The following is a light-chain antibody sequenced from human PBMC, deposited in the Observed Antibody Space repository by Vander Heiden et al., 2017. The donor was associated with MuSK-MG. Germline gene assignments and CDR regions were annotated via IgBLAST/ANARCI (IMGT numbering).Light chain of an antibody. CDR1: QSISSW. J-gene: IGKJ2*01. CDR2: KAS. Sequence: DIQMTQSPSTLSASVGDRVTITCRASQSISSWLAWYQQKPGKAPKLLIYKASSLERGVPSRFSGSGSGTEFTLTISSRQPDDFATYYCQQYNSYSPDTFGQGTKLEIK. CDR3: QQYNSYSPDT. V-gene: IGKV1-5*03.